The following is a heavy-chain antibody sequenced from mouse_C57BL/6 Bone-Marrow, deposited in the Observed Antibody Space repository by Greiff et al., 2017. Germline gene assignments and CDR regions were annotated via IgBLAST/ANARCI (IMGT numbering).Heavy chain of an antibody. CDR3: ATPTGVYFDY. D-gene: IGHD4-1*02. Sequence: VQLQQSVAELVRPGASVKLSCTASGFNIKNTSMHWVKQRPEQGLEWIGRIDPANGNTKYAPKFQGKATITADTSSNTAYLQLSSLTSEDTAIYYCATPTGVYFDYWGQGTTLTVSS. CDR1: GFNIKNTS. CDR2: IDPANGNT. J-gene: IGHJ2*01. V-gene: IGHV14-3*01.